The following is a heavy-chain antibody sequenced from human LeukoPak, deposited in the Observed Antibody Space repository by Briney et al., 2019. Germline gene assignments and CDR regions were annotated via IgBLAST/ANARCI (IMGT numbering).Heavy chain of an antibody. D-gene: IGHD5-24*01. V-gene: IGHV3-30*18. CDR3: AKDPGDGYNYCFDY. Sequence: GRSLRLSCAASGFTFSSYGMHWVRQAPGKGLEWVAVISYDGSNKYYADSMKGRFTISRDNSKNTLYLQMNSLRAEDTAVYYCAKDPGDGYNYCFDYWGQGTLVTVSS. J-gene: IGHJ4*02. CDR1: GFTFSSYG. CDR2: ISYDGSNK.